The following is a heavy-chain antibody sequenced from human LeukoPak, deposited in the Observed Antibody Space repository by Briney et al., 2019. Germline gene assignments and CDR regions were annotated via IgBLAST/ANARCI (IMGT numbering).Heavy chain of an antibody. CDR2: IKQDGSEK. Sequence: GGSLRLSCEASGFTFSNYWMSWVRQAPGKGLEWVANIKQDGSEKYYVDSVKGRFTISKDNAKNSLYLQMNSLRAEDTAVYYCARDSDWGSDYWGQGTLVTASS. J-gene: IGHJ4*02. D-gene: IGHD7-27*01. CDR3: ARDSDWGSDY. V-gene: IGHV3-7*04. CDR1: GFTFSNYW.